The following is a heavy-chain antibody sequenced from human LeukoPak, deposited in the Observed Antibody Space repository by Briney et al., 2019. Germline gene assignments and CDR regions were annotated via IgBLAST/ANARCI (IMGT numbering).Heavy chain of an antibody. D-gene: IGHD6-13*01. Sequence: GGSLRLSCAVSGFTFSSYGMHWVRQAPGKGLEWVAFIRYDGSNKYYADSVKGRFTISRDNSKNTLYLQMNSLRAEDTAVYYCAKGFSAAAGLWGLFDAFDIWGQGTMVTVSS. J-gene: IGHJ3*02. CDR1: GFTFSSYG. CDR2: IRYDGSNK. CDR3: AKGFSAAAGLWGLFDAFDI. V-gene: IGHV3-30*02.